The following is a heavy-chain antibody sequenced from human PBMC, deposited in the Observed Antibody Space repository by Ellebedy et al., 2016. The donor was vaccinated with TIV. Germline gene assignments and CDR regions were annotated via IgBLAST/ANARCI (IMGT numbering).Heavy chain of an antibody. Sequence: GGSLRLXXAASGSTFSSYSMNWVRQAPGKGLERVSSISNSSSTIYYADSVKGRFTISRDNAKNSLYLQMNSLRDEDTAVYYCARDKSAAGLYYYYYGIDVWGQGTTVTVSS. J-gene: IGHJ6*02. CDR2: ISNSSSTI. D-gene: IGHD2-2*01. V-gene: IGHV3-48*02. CDR1: GSTFSSYS. CDR3: ARDKSAAGLYYYYYGIDV.